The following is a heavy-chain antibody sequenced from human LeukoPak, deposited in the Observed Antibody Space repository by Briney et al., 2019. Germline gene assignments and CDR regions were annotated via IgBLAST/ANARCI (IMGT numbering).Heavy chain of an antibody. Sequence: GGSLRLSCAASGFTFSSYSMNWVRQAPGKGLEWVSAISGSGGSTYYADSVKGRFTISRDNSKNTLYLQMNSLRAEDTAVYYCAKAIAAAGKGVQEDWFDPWGQGTLVTVSS. J-gene: IGHJ5*02. CDR2: ISGSGGST. D-gene: IGHD6-13*01. CDR1: GFTFSSYS. CDR3: AKAIAAAGKGVQEDWFDP. V-gene: IGHV3-23*01.